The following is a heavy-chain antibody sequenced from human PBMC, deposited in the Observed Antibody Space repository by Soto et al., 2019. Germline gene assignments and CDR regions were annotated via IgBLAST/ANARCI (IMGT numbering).Heavy chain of an antibody. CDR2: IYNSGTT. D-gene: IGHD4-4*01. Sequence: LSLTCAVSGDSITSNHCNWIRQPPGRGLEWIGYIYNSGTTKYNPSLKSRVIISVDMSKNQLSLKLSSVTAADTAVYYCARVSMSTVSWGFDPWGQGTLVTVSS. CDR3: ARVSMSTVSWGFDP. V-gene: IGHV4-59*01. J-gene: IGHJ5*02. CDR1: GDSITSNH.